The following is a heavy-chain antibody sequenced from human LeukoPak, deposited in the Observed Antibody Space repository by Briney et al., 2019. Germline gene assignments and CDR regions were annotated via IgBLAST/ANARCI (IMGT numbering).Heavy chain of an antibody. D-gene: IGHD4-23*01. CDR1: GGSTSSYY. Sequence: SETLSLTCTVSGGSTSSYYWSWIRQPPGKGLEWIGYIYYSGSTNYNPSLKSRVTISVDTSKNQFSLKLSSVTAADTAVYYCARDYGGNSPYYYYGMDVWGQGTTVTVSS. V-gene: IGHV4-59*01. CDR2: IYYSGST. CDR3: ARDYGGNSPYYYYGMDV. J-gene: IGHJ6*02.